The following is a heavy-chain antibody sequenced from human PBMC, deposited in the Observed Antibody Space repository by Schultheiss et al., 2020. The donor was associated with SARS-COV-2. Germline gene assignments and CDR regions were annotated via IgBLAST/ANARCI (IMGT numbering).Heavy chain of an antibody. V-gene: IGHV1-69*06. Sequence: SVKVSCKASGYTFTSYGISWVRQAPGQGLEWMGGIIPIFGTANYAQKFQGRVTITADKSTSTAYMELSSLRSEDTAVYYCASYYYDTSSGYGMDVWGQGTTVTVSS. CDR2: IIPIFGTA. D-gene: IGHD3-22*01. J-gene: IGHJ6*02. CDR1: GYTFTSYG. CDR3: ASYYYDTSSGYGMDV.